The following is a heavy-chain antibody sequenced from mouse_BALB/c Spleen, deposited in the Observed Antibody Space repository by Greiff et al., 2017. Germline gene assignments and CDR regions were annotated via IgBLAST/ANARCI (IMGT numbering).Heavy chain of an antibody. CDR1: GFTFSSYG. D-gene: IGHD3-2*01. CDR2: INSNGGST. J-gene: IGHJ4*01. V-gene: IGHV5-6-3*01. Sequence: DVMLVESGGGLVQPGGSLKLSCAASGFTFSSYGMSWVRQTPDKRLELVATINSNGGSTYYPDSVKGRFTISRDNAKNTLYLQMSSLKSEDTAMYYCAGTDRATAMDYWGQGTSVTVSS. CDR3: AGTDRATAMDY.